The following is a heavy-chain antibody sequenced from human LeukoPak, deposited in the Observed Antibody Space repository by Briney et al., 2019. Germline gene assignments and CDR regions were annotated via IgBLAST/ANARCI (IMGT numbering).Heavy chain of an antibody. J-gene: IGHJ4*02. V-gene: IGHV3-21*01. CDR1: GFTFSSHG. CDR2: ISSSSNYM. D-gene: IGHD3-22*01. CDR3: ARGLISSGYSPYFDY. Sequence: GGSLRLSCAASGFTFSSHGMCWVRQAPGKGLEWVSSISSSSNYMYYTDSVKGRFTIFRDNAENSLYLQMNSLRIEDTAVYYCARGLISSGYSPYFDYWGQGTLVTVSS.